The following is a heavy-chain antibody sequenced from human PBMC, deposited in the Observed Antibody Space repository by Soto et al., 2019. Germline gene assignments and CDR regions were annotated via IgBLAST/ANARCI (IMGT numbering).Heavy chain of an antibody. CDR1: GFTFSSYE. Sequence: GGSLRLSCAASGFTFSSYEMNWVRQAPGKGLEWVSYISSSGSTIYYADSVKGRFTISRDNAKNSLYLQMNSLRAEDTAVYHCARYGYYYGSGSYVAFDIWGQGTMVTVSS. V-gene: IGHV3-48*03. J-gene: IGHJ3*02. D-gene: IGHD3-10*01. CDR2: ISSSGSTI. CDR3: ARYGYYYGSGSYVAFDI.